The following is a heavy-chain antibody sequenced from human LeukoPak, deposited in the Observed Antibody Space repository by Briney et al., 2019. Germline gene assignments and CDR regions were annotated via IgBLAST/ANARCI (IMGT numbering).Heavy chain of an antibody. V-gene: IGHV1-18*01. Sequence: ASMKVSCKASGYSFVLYGISWVRQAPGQGPEWMGWISTYNGNTKYAQRFQGRVTMTTDTSTSTAYMELRSLRSDDTAVYYCARDEDYGISVNVDYWGQGTLVTVSS. CDR3: ARDEDYGISVNVDY. CDR1: GYSFVLYG. J-gene: IGHJ4*02. D-gene: IGHD4-17*01. CDR2: ISTYNGNT.